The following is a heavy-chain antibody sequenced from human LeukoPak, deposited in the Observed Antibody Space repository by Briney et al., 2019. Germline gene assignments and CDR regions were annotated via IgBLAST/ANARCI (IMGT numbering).Heavy chain of an antibody. Sequence: PGGSLRLSCAASGFAFSSSAMSWVRQAPGKGLQWVSAISGSGGSTYYADSVKGRFTISRDNSKNTLYLQMNSLRAEDTAVYYCARIRSRLFDYWGQGTLVTVSS. CDR3: ARIRSRLFDY. CDR2: ISGSGGST. CDR1: GFAFSSSA. D-gene: IGHD2-15*01. J-gene: IGHJ4*02. V-gene: IGHV3-23*01.